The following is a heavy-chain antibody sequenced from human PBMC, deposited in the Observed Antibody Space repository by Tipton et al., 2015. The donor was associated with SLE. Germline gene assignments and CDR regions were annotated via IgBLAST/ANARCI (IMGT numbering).Heavy chain of an antibody. CDR1: GGSISSHY. Sequence: TLSLTCTVSGGSISSHYWSWIRQPPGKGLEWIGYIYYSGSTNYNPSLKSRVTISVDTSKNQFSLKLSSVTAADTAVYYCARESDDGGSRIYDYLGQGSLVTVSS. V-gene: IGHV4-59*11. J-gene: IGHJ4*02. CDR2: IYYSGST. CDR3: ARESDDGGSRIYDY. D-gene: IGHD2-15*01.